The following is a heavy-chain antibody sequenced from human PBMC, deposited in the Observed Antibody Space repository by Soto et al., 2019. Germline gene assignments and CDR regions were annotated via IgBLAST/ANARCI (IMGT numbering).Heavy chain of an antibody. CDR2: IYYSGTT. J-gene: IGHJ4*02. CDR3: ARETPTASGMDS. Sequence: WTWLRQHPGQGLEWIGDIYYSGTTYYNPSLKSRVTISMDTSKNQFSLKLSSVTAADTAMYYCARETPTASGMDSWGQGTLVTVSS. V-gene: IGHV4-31*02. D-gene: IGHD6-13*01.